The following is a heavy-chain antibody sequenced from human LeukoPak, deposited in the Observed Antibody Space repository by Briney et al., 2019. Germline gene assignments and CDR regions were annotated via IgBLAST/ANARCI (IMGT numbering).Heavy chain of an antibody. D-gene: IGHD3-10*01. CDR1: GGSIGSGSYY. Sequence: PSETLSLTCTVSGGSIGSGSYYWSWIRQPAGKGLEWIGRIYTSGSTNYNPSLKSRVTISVDTSKNQFSLKLSSVTAADTAVYYCAREGYYYGSGSMSYMDVWGKGTTVTISS. CDR2: IYTSGST. V-gene: IGHV4-61*02. J-gene: IGHJ6*03. CDR3: AREGYYYGSGSMSYMDV.